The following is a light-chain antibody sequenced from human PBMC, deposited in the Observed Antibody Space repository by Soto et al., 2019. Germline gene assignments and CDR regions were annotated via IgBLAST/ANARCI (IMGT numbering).Light chain of an antibody. J-gene: IGKJ2*01. CDR2: DAS. V-gene: IGKV3-11*01. Sequence: EIVLTQSPATLSLSPGERATLSCRASQSIRSYLAWYQQKPGQAPRLLIYDASNRATGIPGRFSGGGSGTDFTLTISSLEPEDFAVYYCQQRSNWPPYTFGQGTKLEIK. CDR1: QSIRSY. CDR3: QQRSNWPPYT.